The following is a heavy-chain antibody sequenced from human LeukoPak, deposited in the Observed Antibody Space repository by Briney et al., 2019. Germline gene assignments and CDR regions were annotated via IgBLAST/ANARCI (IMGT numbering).Heavy chain of an antibody. CDR1: GGTFSSYA. V-gene: IGHV1-69*05. CDR3: ARGSVVNPGLFDY. D-gene: IGHD3-16*02. Sequence: SVTVSCKASGGTFSSYAISWVRQAPGQGLEWMGGIIPIFGTANYAQKFQGRVTITTDESTSTAYMELSSLRSEDTAVYYCARGSVVNPGLFDYWGQGTLVTVSS. J-gene: IGHJ4*02. CDR2: IIPIFGTA.